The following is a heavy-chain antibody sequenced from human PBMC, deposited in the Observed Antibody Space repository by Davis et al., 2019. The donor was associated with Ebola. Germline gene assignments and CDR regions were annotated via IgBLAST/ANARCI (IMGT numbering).Heavy chain of an antibody. J-gene: IGHJ4*02. CDR3: ARALHDEVLDY. D-gene: IGHD1-1*01. Sequence: PGGPLRLSCAASGFTFSNYAMHWVRQAPGKGLEWVAVTSHNERERFYGESVQGRFTISRDNSENVLYLQMDSLRPDDTAIYFCARALHDEVLDYWGQGTPVTVSS. CDR1: GFTFSNYA. CDR2: TSHNERER. V-gene: IGHV3-30*04.